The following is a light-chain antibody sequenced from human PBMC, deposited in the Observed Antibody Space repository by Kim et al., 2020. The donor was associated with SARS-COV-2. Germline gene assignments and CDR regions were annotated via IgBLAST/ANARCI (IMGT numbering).Light chain of an antibody. CDR2: GAS. CDR3: LQHNTYPIT. Sequence: ASVGDRVTITCRASQDIRNDLGWYQHNPGRAPKRLFYGASSLQSGVPSRFSVSGSWTEFTLTISSLQPEDFATYFCLQHNTYPITFGQGTRLEIK. J-gene: IGKJ5*01. CDR1: QDIRND. V-gene: IGKV1-17*01.